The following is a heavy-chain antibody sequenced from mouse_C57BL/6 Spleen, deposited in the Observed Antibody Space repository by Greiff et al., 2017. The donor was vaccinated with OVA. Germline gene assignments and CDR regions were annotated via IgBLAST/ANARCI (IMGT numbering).Heavy chain of an antibody. D-gene: IGHD1-1*01. J-gene: IGHJ1*03. Sequence: VQLQQPGTELVKPGASVKLSCKASGYTFTSYWMHWVKQRPGQGLEWIGNINPSNGGTNYNEKFKSKATLTVDKSSSTAYMQLSSLTSEDSAVYYCAREGYGSSRWYFDVWGTGTTVTVSS. CDR3: AREGYGSSRWYFDV. CDR2: INPSNGGT. CDR1: GYTFTSYW. V-gene: IGHV1-53*01.